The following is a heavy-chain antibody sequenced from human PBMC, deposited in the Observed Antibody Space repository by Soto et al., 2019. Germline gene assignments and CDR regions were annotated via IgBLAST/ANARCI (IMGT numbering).Heavy chain of an antibody. CDR3: ARGFSSVSTEA. D-gene: IGHD6-19*01. J-gene: IGHJ6*02. CDR1: GDSVSSGGYY. Sequence: SETLSLTCTFSGDSVSSGGYYCSWIRQPPGKGLEWIGYIYSSGSANYNPSLKSRVTISRDTSKNQISLKVASVTAADTAGYYCARGFSSVSTEAWCQGTKVTVSS. CDR2: IYSSGSA. V-gene: IGHV4-61*08.